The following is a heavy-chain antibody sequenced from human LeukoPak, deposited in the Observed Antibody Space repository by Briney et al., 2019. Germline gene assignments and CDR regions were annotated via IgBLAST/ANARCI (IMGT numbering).Heavy chain of an antibody. J-gene: IGHJ3*02. CDR3: ARDYDFWSGYFTAYDAFDI. V-gene: IGHV3-21*01. CDR2: ISSSSSYI. Sequence: GGSLRLSCAASGFTFSSYSMNWVRQAPGKGLEWVSSISSSSSYIYYADSVKGRLTISRDNAKNSLYLQMNSLRAEDTAVYYCARDYDFWSGYFTAYDAFDIWGQGTMVTVSS. CDR1: GFTFSSYS. D-gene: IGHD3-3*01.